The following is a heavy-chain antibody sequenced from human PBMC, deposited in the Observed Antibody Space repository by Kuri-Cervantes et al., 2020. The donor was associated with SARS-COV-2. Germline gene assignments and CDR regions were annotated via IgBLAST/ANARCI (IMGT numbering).Heavy chain of an antibody. CDR1: GFTFNNYD. J-gene: IGHJ4*02. V-gene: IGHV3-30-3*01. Sequence: GESLKISCAASGFTFNNYDMYWVRQAPGKGLEWVAVISYDGSKKYYAGSVKGRFTISRDNSKSTLYLPMYNLRAEDTAAYYCARGLRKCYFDYWGQGTLVTVSS. CDR2: ISYDGSKK. D-gene: IGHD1-14*01. CDR3: ARGLRKCYFDY.